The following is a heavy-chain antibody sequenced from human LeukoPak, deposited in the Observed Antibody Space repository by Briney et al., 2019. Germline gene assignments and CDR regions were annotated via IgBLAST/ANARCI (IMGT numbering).Heavy chain of an antibody. D-gene: IGHD2-15*01. CDR2: INHSGST. Sequence: PSETLSLTCAGYGGSFSGYYWSWIRQPPGKGLEWIGEINHSGSTNYNPSLKGRVTISVDTSKNQFSLKLSSVTAADTAVYYCARVLRRYPNSGGGGYNWFDPWGQGTLVTVSS. J-gene: IGHJ5*02. CDR3: ARVLRRYPNSGGGGYNWFDP. CDR1: GGSFSGYY. V-gene: IGHV4-34*01.